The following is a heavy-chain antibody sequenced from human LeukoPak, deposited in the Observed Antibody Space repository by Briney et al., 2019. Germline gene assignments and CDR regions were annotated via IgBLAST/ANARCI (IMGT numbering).Heavy chain of an antibody. Sequence: GGSLRLSCATSGFTLRNFGMHWVRQAPGKGLEWVAVISYDGSNKYYADSVKGRFTISRDNSKNTLYLQMNSLRAEDTAVYYCAKDQVRWEHLYYFDYWGQGTLVTVSS. CDR2: ISYDGSNK. J-gene: IGHJ4*02. CDR1: GFTLRNFG. V-gene: IGHV3-30*18. CDR3: AKDQVRWEHLYYFDY. D-gene: IGHD1-26*01.